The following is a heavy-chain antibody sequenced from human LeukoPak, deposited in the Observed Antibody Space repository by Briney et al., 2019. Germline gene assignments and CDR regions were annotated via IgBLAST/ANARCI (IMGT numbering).Heavy chain of an antibody. D-gene: IGHD3-3*01. CDR1: GYTFTSYG. Sequence: ASVKVSCKASGYTFTSYGISWVRQAPGQGLEWMGWISAYNGNTNYAQKLQGRVTMTTDTSTSTAYMELRSLRSDDTAVYYCARDPGGVLRFLEWLPQFDNWGQGTLVTVSS. CDR2: ISAYNGNT. V-gene: IGHV1-18*01. CDR3: ARDPGGVLRFLEWLPQFDN. J-gene: IGHJ4*02.